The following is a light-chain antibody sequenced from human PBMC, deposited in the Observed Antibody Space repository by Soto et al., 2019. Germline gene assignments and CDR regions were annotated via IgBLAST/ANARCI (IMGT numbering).Light chain of an antibody. CDR1: QTISRW. Sequence: DIQMTQSPSTLSASVGAEVTITCRASQTISRWLAWYQQKPGRAPKLLIYDASTLESGVPSRFSGSGSETEFTLTISRLQPDDVATYFCHSRAFGQGTRLEIK. J-gene: IGKJ5*01. CDR2: DAS. V-gene: IGKV1-5*01. CDR3: HSRA.